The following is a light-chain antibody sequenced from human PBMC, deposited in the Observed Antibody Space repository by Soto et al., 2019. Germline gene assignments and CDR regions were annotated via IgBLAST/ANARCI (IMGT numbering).Light chain of an antibody. J-gene: IGKJ2*01. V-gene: IGKV3-20*01. CDR3: QQYGAAPPDT. CDR1: RGISSSY. CDR2: AAS. Sequence: EMVLTQSPGTLSLSPGESTTLSCRASRGISSSYLAWYQQKPGQAPRLLIYAASTRATGIPDRFRGSGSATDFTLTISRLEPEDSAVYYCQQYGAAPPDTFGQGTKLEIK.